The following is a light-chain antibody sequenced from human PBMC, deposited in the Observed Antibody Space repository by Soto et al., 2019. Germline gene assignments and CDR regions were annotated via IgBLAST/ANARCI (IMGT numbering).Light chain of an antibody. CDR1: QSISSNL. Sequence: EIVLTQSAGTLSLSPGERATLSCRASQSISSNLLAWYQQRLGQAPRVLIYGASRRATGIPDRFSVSGSGADFTLDISRMEPEDFAIYYCDQYGSFPSTFGQGTKVEIK. CDR2: GAS. J-gene: IGKJ1*01. V-gene: IGKV3-20*01. CDR3: DQYGSFPST.